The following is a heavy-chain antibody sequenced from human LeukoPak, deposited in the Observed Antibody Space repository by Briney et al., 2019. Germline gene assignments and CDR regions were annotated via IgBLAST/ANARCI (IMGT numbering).Heavy chain of an antibody. D-gene: IGHD4-4*01. Sequence: ASVKVSCKASGYTFTGCYMHWVRQAPGQGLEWMGWINPNSGGTNYAQKFQGRVTMTRDTSISTAYMELSRLRSDDTAVYYCARDAKVMTTVTTVLYYYYGMDVWGQGTTVTVSS. V-gene: IGHV1-2*02. J-gene: IGHJ6*02. CDR2: INPNSGGT. CDR1: GYTFTGCY. CDR3: ARDAKVMTTVTTVLYYYYGMDV.